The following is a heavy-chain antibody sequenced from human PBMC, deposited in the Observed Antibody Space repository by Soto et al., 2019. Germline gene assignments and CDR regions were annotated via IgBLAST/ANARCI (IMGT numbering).Heavy chain of an antibody. Sequence: PSETLSLTCAVYVGSFSGYYWSWIRQPPGKGLEWIGEIYHSESTNYNPSLKSRVTISVDKSKTQFSLNLTSVTAADTAMYYCARGTTRIRGLFDYWGQGILVTVSS. V-gene: IGHV4-34*01. CDR3: ARGTTRIRGLFDY. CDR1: VGSFSGYY. D-gene: IGHD1-1*01. J-gene: IGHJ4*02. CDR2: IYHSEST.